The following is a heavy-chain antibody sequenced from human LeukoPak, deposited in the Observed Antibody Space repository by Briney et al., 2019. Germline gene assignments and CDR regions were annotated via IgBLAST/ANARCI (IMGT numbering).Heavy chain of an antibody. D-gene: IGHD6-13*01. Sequence: ASETLSLTCTVSGGSISSYYWSWIRQPPGKGLEWIGYIYYSGSTNYNPSLKSRVTISVDTSKNQFSLKLSSVTAADTAVYYCARHFLAAAGTPDAFDIWGQGTMVTVSS. J-gene: IGHJ3*02. V-gene: IGHV4-59*08. CDR3: ARHFLAAAGTPDAFDI. CDR2: IYYSGST. CDR1: GGSISSYY.